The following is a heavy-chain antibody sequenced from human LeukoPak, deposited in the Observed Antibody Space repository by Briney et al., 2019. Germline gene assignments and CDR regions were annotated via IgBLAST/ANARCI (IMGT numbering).Heavy chain of an antibody. V-gene: IGHV3-74*01. CDR3: AKQIVVVPAAIPPLDY. D-gene: IGHD2-2*02. Sequence: GGSLRLSCAASGFTFSSYWMHWVRQAPGKGLVWVSRINSDGSSTTYADSVKGRFTISRDNAKNTLYLQMNSLRAEDTAVYYCAKQIVVVPAAIPPLDYWGQGTLVTVSS. CDR2: INSDGSST. J-gene: IGHJ4*02. CDR1: GFTFSSYW.